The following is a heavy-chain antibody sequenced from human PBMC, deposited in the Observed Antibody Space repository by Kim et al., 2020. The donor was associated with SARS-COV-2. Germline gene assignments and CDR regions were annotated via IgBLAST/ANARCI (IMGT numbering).Heavy chain of an antibody. CDR3: ARDASGSHTGPFDP. V-gene: IGHV3-33*05. J-gene: IGHJ5*02. CDR2: ISYDGSNK. Sequence: GGSLRLSCAASGFTFSSYGMHWVRQAPGKGLEWVAVISYDGSNKYYADSVKGRFTISRDNSKNTLYLQMNSLRAEDTAVYYCARDASGSHTGPFDPWGQGTLVTVSS. CDR1: GFTFSSYG. D-gene: IGHD3-10*01.